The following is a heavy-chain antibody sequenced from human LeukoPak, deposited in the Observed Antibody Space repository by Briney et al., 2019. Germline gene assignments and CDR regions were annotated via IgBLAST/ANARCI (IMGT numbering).Heavy chain of an antibody. D-gene: IGHD3-22*01. CDR1: GYTLTELS. J-gene: IGHJ4*02. CDR2: FDPEDGET. Sequence: ASVKVSCKVSGYTLTELSMHWVRPAPGKGLEWMGGFDPEDGETIYAQKFQGRVTMTEDTSTDTAYMELSSLRSEDTAVYYCAVWGVDYYDSSGYSDYWGQGTLVTVSS. CDR3: AVWGVDYYDSSGYSDY. V-gene: IGHV1-24*01.